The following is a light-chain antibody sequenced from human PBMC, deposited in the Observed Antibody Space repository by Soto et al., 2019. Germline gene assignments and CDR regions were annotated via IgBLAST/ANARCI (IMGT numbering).Light chain of an antibody. J-gene: IGLJ1*01. Sequence: QSALTQPASVSGSPGQSITISCTGTSSDVGGYNYVSWYQQHPGKAPKLMIYDVSNRPSGVSNRFSGSKSGNTASLTISGLQAEAEADYYCSSYTSSSLYVFGPGTKLTVL. CDR2: DVS. CDR1: SSDVGGYNY. V-gene: IGLV2-14*01. CDR3: SSYTSSSLYV.